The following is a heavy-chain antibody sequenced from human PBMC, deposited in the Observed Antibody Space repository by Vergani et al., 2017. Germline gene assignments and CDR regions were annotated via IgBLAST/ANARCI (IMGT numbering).Heavy chain of an antibody. CDR3: AGDTHSWQRADR. D-gene: IGHD6-13*01. J-gene: IGHJ5*02. CDR2: LSTTGGA. CDR1: GVSVTDYN. Sequence: QLQLQESGPGLVEPSETLSLTCHVFGVSVTDYNCNWIRQAPGKGLEWIGSLSTTGGATHTSHTPSLKSRVSISVDTSKSQFSLRLTSVTAADSAIYYCAGDTHSWQRADRWGQGLLVSVSS. V-gene: IGHV4-59*02.